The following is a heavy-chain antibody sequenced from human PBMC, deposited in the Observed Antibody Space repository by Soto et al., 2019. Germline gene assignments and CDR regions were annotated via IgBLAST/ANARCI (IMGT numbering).Heavy chain of an antibody. J-gene: IGHJ4*02. CDR2: IIPIFGTA. V-gene: IGHV1-69*13. CDR1: GGTFSSYA. CDR3: ARSSGFPHYWFDC. Sequence: SVKVSCKASGGTFSSYAISWVRQAPGQGLEWMGGIIPIFGTANYAQKFQGRVTITADVSTSTAYMELSSLRSEDTAVYYCARSSGFPHYWFDCWGQGTLVTVSS. D-gene: IGHD3-22*01.